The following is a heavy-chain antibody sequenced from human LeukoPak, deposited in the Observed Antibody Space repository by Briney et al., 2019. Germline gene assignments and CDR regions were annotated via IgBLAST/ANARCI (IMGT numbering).Heavy chain of an antibody. CDR2: ISGSGGNT. D-gene: IGHD3-3*01. Sequence: GGSLRLSCAASGFTFSSYAMSWVRQAPGKGLEWVSHISGSGGNTYYTDSVKGRFTISRDNSKNTLYLRMKSLRAEDTAIYYCAKDNDFWSGFGSYFGYWGQGTLVTVSS. J-gene: IGHJ4*02. V-gene: IGHV3-23*01. CDR3: AKDNDFWSGFGSYFGY. CDR1: GFTFSSYA.